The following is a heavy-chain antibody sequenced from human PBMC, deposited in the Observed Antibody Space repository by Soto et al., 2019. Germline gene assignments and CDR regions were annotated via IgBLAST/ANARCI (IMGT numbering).Heavy chain of an antibody. J-gene: IGHJ4*02. CDR3: ARHSSSSPGAYYFDY. D-gene: IGHD6-6*01. CDR1: GGSISSYY. Sequence: SETLSLTCTVSGGSISSYYWSWIRQPPGKGLEWIGYIYYSGSTNYNPSLKSRVTISVDTSKNQFSLKLSSVTAADTAVYYCARHSSSSPGAYYFDYWGQGTLVTVSS. V-gene: IGHV4-59*08. CDR2: IYYSGST.